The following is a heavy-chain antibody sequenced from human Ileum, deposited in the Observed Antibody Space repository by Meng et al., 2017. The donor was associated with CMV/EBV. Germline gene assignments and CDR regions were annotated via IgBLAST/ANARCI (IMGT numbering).Heavy chain of an antibody. CDR1: GDSVFNKNVA. CDR3: ARGQFSALDF. V-gene: IGHV6-1*01. D-gene: IGHD4-11*01. CDR2: TYYMSKWNN. J-gene: IGHJ4*02. Sequence: QEQLQQSGPRLVRPSQTLSLTCAISGDSVFNKNVAWNWIRQSPSRGLEWLGRTYYMSKWNNDYAASVESRIIVNLDTFTNQLSLQLNSVTPDDTAVHYCARGQFSALDFWGQGTLVTVSS.